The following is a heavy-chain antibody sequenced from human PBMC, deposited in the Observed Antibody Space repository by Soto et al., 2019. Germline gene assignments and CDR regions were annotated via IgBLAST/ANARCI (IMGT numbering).Heavy chain of an antibody. CDR3: ARDHKAGGDYAFDI. D-gene: IGHD2-21*02. CDR2: INAGNGNT. Sequence: ASVKVSCKASGYTFTSYAMHWVRQAPGQRLEWMGWINAGNGNTKYSQKFQGRVTMTTDTSTSTAYMELRSLRSDDTAVYYCARDHKAGGDYAFDIWGQGTMVTVSS. V-gene: IGHV1-3*01. CDR1: GYTFTSYA. J-gene: IGHJ3*02.